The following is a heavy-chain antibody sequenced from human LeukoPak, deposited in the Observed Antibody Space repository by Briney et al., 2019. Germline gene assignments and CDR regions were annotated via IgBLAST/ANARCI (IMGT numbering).Heavy chain of an antibody. CDR3: ARDSYSSSWYDY. D-gene: IGHD6-13*01. CDR2: IRSNGGST. V-gene: IGHV3-64D*06. Sequence: GGSLRLSCSASGFTFSSYAMHWVRQAPGKGLEDVSAIRSNGGSTYYADSVKDRFTISRDNSKNTLYLQMSSLRAEDTAVYYCARDSYSSSWYDYWGQGTLVTVSS. CDR1: GFTFSSYA. J-gene: IGHJ4*02.